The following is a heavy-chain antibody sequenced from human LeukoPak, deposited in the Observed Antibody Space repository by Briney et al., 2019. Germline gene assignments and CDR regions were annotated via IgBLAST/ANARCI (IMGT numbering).Heavy chain of an antibody. CDR2: ISYDGSNK. CDR3: ARDLVSGSSGV. CDR1: GFTFSSYA. Sequence: GGSLRLSCAASGFTFSSYAMHWVRQAPGKGLEGVAVISYDGSNKYYADSVKGRFTISRDNSKNTLYLQMNSLRAEDTAVYYCARDLVSGSSGVWGQGTLVTVSS. V-gene: IGHV3-30*04. J-gene: IGHJ4*02. D-gene: IGHD6-19*01.